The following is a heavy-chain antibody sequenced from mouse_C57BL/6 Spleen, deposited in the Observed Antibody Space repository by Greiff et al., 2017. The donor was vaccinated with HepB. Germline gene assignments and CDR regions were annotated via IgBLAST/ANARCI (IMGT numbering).Heavy chain of an antibody. Sequence: QVQLQQSGAELARPGASVKLSCKASGYTFTSYGISWVKQRTGQGLEWIGEIYPRSGNTYYNEKFKGKATLTADKSSSTAYMELRSLTSEDSAVYFCAKVERISGDYTWFAYWGQGTLVTVSA. CDR1: GYTFTSYG. CDR3: AKVERISGDYTWFAY. V-gene: IGHV1-81*01. J-gene: IGHJ3*01. CDR2: IYPRSGNT. D-gene: IGHD2-4*01.